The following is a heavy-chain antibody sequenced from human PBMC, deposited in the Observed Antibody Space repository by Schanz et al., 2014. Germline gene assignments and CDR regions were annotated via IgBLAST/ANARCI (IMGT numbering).Heavy chain of an antibody. V-gene: IGHV1-3*04. CDR1: GYTFTDYP. CDR3: ARDQSPYSNSSDVRYFDY. CDR2: INTASGNT. D-gene: IGHD6-6*01. J-gene: IGHJ4*02. Sequence: QVQLVQSGPAVEKPGASVKVSCKTSGYTFTDYPINWVRQAPGRRLEWMGWINTASGNTRYSEAFQGRVTMTTDTSTSTAYMDLRSLRSDDTAVYYCARDQSPYSNSSDVRYFDYWGQGSLVTVSS.